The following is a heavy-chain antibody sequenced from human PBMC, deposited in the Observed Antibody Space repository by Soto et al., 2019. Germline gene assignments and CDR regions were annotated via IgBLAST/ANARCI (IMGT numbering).Heavy chain of an antibody. CDR1: GYTFTSYG. CDR2: ISSYNGNT. CDR3: ARDVTKQLGRGGLIWFDP. J-gene: IGHJ5*02. D-gene: IGHD6-6*01. V-gene: IGHV1-18*04. Sequence: QVQLVQSGAAVKKPGASVKVSCKASGYTFTSYGISWVRQAPGQGLEWMGWISSYNGNTNYAQKLQGRVTMTTDTATSTAYMELRSLRSDDTAGYYCARDVTKQLGRGGLIWFDPWGQGTLVTVSS.